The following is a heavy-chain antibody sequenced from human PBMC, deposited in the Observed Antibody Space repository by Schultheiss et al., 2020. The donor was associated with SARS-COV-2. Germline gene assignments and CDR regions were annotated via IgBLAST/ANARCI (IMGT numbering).Heavy chain of an antibody. CDR2: IGTAGDT. CDR3: ARNAGYCSGGHCYYLDY. D-gene: IGHD2-15*01. Sequence: GGSLRLSCAASGFTFSSYAMSWVRQATGKGLEWVSAIGTAGDTYYPGSVKGRFTISRDNSKNTLYLQLNSLRAEDTAVYYCARNAGYCSGGHCYYLDYWGQGTLVTVSS. J-gene: IGHJ4*02. CDR1: GFTFSSYA. V-gene: IGHV3-13*04.